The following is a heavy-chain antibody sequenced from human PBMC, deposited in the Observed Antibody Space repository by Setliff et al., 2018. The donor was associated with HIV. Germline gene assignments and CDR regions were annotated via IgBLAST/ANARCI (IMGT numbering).Heavy chain of an antibody. V-gene: IGHV3-74*01. J-gene: IGHJ1*01. Sequence: GGSLRLSCAASGFTFSSYDMHWVRQATGEGQGLRSDGSSTSYADSVKGRFTISRDNAKNTLYLQMNSLRAEDTAVYYCAKDDYFQHWGQGTQVTVSS. CDR2: LRSDGSST. CDR3: AKDDYFQH. CDR1: GFTFSSYD.